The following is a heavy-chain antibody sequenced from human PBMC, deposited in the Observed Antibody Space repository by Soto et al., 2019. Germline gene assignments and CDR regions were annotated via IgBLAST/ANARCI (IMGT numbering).Heavy chain of an antibody. D-gene: IGHD5-18*01. CDR2: TYYSGNT. J-gene: IGHJ6*02. CDR3: ARGRGSSYGSFNGMDV. CDR1: GDSISSGDYY. V-gene: IGHV4-31*03. Sequence: QVQLQESGPGLVKPSQTLSLNCTVSGDSISSGDYYWSWIRQLPGKGLEWIGYTYYSGNTYYSPSLKSRVTISFDTSENQFSLRLSSVTAADKAVYYCARGRGSSYGSFNGMDVWGQWTTVTVS.